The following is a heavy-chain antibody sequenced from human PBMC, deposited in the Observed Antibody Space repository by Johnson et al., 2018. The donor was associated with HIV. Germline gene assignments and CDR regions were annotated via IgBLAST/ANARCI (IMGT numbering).Heavy chain of an antibody. CDR2: ISWNSGSI. CDR1: GFTFDDYA. CDR3: AKGRTYYYDSSGSPWDAFDI. J-gene: IGHJ3*02. D-gene: IGHD3-22*01. Sequence: VQLVESGGGLVQPGRSLRLSCAASGFTFDDYAMHWVRQAPGKGLEWVSGISWNSGSIGYADSVKGRFPISRDNAKNSLYLQMNSLRAEDTALYYCAKGRTYYYDSSGSPWDAFDIWGQGAMVTVSS. V-gene: IGHV3-9*01.